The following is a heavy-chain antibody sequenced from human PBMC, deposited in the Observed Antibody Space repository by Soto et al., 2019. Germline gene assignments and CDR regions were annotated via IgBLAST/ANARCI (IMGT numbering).Heavy chain of an antibody. J-gene: IGHJ3*02. CDR2: ISAYNGNT. V-gene: IGHV1-18*01. D-gene: IGHD3-10*01. Sequence: QVQLAQSGAEVKKPGASVKVSCKASGYTFTSYGISWVRQAPGQGLEWMGWISAYNGNTNYAQKLQGRVTMTTDTSTSTADMELRSLRSDDTAVYYCARNEMYYYGSGSYPDIWGQGTMVTVSS. CDR3: ARNEMYYYGSGSYPDI. CDR1: GYTFTSYG.